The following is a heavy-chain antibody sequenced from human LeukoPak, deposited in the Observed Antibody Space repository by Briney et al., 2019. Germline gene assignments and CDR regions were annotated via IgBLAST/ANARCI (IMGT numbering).Heavy chain of an antibody. CDR2: ISSNGGGT. V-gene: IGHV3-64*04. D-gene: IGHD6-13*01. CDR1: GFTFSDYA. J-gene: IGHJ1*01. Sequence: QPGGSLRLSCSVSGFTFSDYAFNWVRQAPGKGLKYVSAISSNGGGTYYADSVRGRFTISRDNSKNTLYLQMNSLRAEDTAVYYCAKDGSLGAAGTIEYFQHWGQGTLVTVSS. CDR3: AKDGSLGAAGTIEYFQH.